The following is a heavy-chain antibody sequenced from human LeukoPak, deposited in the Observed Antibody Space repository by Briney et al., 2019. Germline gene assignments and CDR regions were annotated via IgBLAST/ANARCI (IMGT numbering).Heavy chain of an antibody. CDR1: GFTFSTYG. D-gene: IGHD4-17*01. J-gene: IGHJ4*02. V-gene: IGHV3-23*01. Sequence: GGSLRLSCAASGFTFSTYGMSWVRQAPGKGLEWVSALSGSGGSTYYADSVTGRFTISRDNSKNTLYLQMNSLRAEDTAVYFCAKNFYGDYNVFFDYWGQGTLVTVSS. CDR3: AKNFYGDYNVFFDY. CDR2: LSGSGGST.